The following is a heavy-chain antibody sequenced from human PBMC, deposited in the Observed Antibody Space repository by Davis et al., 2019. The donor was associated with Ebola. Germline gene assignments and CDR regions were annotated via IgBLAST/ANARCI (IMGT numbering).Heavy chain of an antibody. CDR3: ARGTVESPGLDY. V-gene: IGHV3-23*01. D-gene: IGHD4-23*01. CDR1: GFTFSNYA. J-gene: IGHJ4*02. Sequence: GESLKISCAASGFTFSNYAMTWVRQAPGKGLEWVSSITGSGGGTYYADSVKGRFTVSRDNSKNTLYLEMNTLRAEDTAVFYCARGTVESPGLDYWGQGILVTVSS. CDR2: ITGSGGGT.